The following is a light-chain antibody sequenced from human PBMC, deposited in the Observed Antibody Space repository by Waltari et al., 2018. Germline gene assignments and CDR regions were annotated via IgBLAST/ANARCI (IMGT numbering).Light chain of an antibody. J-gene: IGKJ1*01. CDR1: QSVSKC. CDR3: QNHERLPAT. V-gene: IGKV3-20*01. CDR2: AAS. Sequence: SCRASQSVSKCLAWYQQRPGQAPRLLIYAASTRATGIPDRFSGSGYGTDFSLIISRLEPEDFAVYYCQNHERLPATFGQGTKVEIK.